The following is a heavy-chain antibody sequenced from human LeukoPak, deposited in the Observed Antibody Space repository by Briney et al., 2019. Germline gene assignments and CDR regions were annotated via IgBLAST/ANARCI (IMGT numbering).Heavy chain of an antibody. Sequence: GGSLRLSCAASGFTFSSYSMNWVRQAPGKGLEWVSYISSSSSTIYYADSVKGRFTISRDNAKNSLYLQMNSLRAEDTALYYCAKDQDRYYDRSGAIDYWGQGTLVTVSS. CDR3: AKDQDRYYDRSGAIDY. CDR1: GFTFSSYS. J-gene: IGHJ4*02. V-gene: IGHV3-48*04. D-gene: IGHD3-22*01. CDR2: ISSSSSTI.